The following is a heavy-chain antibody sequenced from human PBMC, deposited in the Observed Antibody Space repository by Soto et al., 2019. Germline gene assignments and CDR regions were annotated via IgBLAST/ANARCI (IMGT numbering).Heavy chain of an antibody. CDR1: GFTFSSYG. CDR2: ISYDGSNE. D-gene: IGHD3-22*01. V-gene: IGHV3-30*03. CDR3: ATSAGDHDTSGYSPFDY. J-gene: IGHJ4*02. Sequence: QVQLVESGGGVVQPGRSLRLSCVASGFTFSSYGMHWVRQAPGKGLEWVAVISYDGSNEYYADSVKGRLTISRDNSKNTLYLQMNSLRAEDTAVYYCATSAGDHDTSGYSPFDYWGQGTLVTVSS.